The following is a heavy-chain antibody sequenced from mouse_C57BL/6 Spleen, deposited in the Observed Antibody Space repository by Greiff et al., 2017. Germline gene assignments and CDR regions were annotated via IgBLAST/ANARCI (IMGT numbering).Heavy chain of an antibody. CDR3: ARCYDS. CDR2: INPNNGGT. J-gene: IGHJ3*01. D-gene: IGHD2-4*01. CDR1: GYTFTDYY. Sequence: EVQLQQSGPELVKPGASVKISCKASGYTFTDYYMNWVKQSHGKSLEWIGDINPNNGGTSYNQKFKGKATLTVDKSSSTAYMELRSLTSEDSAVYYCARCYDSWGQGTLVTVSA. V-gene: IGHV1-26*01.